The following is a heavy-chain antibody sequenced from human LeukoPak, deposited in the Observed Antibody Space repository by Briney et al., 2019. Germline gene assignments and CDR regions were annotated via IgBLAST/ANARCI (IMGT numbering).Heavy chain of an antibody. CDR3: ARSGGSGFQLDS. J-gene: IGHJ4*02. CDR2: IYYSGST. D-gene: IGHD1-26*01. Sequence: SETLSLTCTVSGGSISSYYWSWIRQPPGKGLEWIGYIYYSGSTNYNPSLKSRVTISVDTSKNQFSLKLSSVTAADTAVYYCARSGGSGFQLDSWGQGTLVTVSS. CDR1: GGSISSYY. V-gene: IGHV4-59*12.